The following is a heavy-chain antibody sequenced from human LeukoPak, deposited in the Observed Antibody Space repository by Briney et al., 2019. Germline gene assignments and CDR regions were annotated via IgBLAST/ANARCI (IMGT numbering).Heavy chain of an antibody. CDR2: IKSDGSST. J-gene: IGHJ4*02. CDR3: ARGGAVAGTGDY. Sequence: GGSLRLSCAASGFTFGSYWMHWVRQAPGKGLVWVSRIKSDGSSTNYADSVKGRFTISRDNAKNTLYLQMNSLRAEDTAVYYCARGGAVAGTGDYWGQGTLVTVSS. CDR1: GFTFGSYW. V-gene: IGHV3-74*01. D-gene: IGHD6-19*01.